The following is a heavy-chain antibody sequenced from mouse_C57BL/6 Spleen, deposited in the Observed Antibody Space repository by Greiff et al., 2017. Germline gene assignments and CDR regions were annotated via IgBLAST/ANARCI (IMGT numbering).Heavy chain of an antibody. CDR3: ARRDSSGYGAMDY. V-gene: IGHV1-9*01. CDR2: IFPGGGST. CDR1: GYTFTGYW. J-gene: IGHJ4*01. D-gene: IGHD3-2*02. Sequence: QVQLQQSGAELMKPGASVKLSCKATGYTFTGYWIHWVKQRPGHGLEWIGGIFPGGGSTNYNEKFKGKATLTADTSSNTAYMQLSSLTTEDSAIYYCARRDSSGYGAMDYWGQGTSVTVSS.